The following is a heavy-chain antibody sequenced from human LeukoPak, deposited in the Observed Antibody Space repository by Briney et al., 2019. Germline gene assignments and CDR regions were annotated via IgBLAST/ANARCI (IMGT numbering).Heavy chain of an antibody. Sequence: SVTLSLTCTLSVGSISSYYWSCLRQPPGKALEWIGYIYYSGSTNYNPSIKSRVTISVDTSKNQFSLKLSSVTAADTAVYYCAREAPSSVVVPAAPAWFDPWGQGTLVTVSA. CDR2: IYYSGST. CDR3: AREAPSSVVVPAAPAWFDP. CDR1: VGSISSYY. J-gene: IGHJ5*02. V-gene: IGHV4-59*01. D-gene: IGHD2-2*01.